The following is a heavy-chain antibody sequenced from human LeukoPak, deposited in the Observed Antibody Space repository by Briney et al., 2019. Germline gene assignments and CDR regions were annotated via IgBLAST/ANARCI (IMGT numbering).Heavy chain of an antibody. CDR3: ARGGIFYSDMDV. V-gene: IGHV6-1*01. D-gene: IGHD3-16*01. J-gene: IGHJ6*02. Sequence: SQTLSLTCAISGDSVSSNSAAWTWIRQSPSRGLECLGRTYYRSKWYNDYAVSLKSRITINPDPSKNQFSLQLDSVTPEDTAVYYCARGGIFYSDMDVWGQGTAVTVSS. CDR1: GDSVSSNSAA. CDR2: TYYRSKWYN.